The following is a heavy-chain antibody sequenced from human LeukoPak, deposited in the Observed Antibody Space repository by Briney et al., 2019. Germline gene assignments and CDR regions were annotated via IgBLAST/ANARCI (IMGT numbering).Heavy chain of an antibody. CDR3: AKSRFGGVIVDFDY. V-gene: IGHV3-23*01. J-gene: IGHJ4*02. Sequence: GGSLRLSCAASGFTFSSYAMSWVRQAPGKGLEWVSAISGSGGSTYYADSVKGRFTVSRDNSKNTLYLQMNSLRAEDTAVYYCAKSRFGGVIVDFDYWGQGTLVTVSS. CDR1: GFTFSSYA. D-gene: IGHD3-16*02. CDR2: ISGSGGST.